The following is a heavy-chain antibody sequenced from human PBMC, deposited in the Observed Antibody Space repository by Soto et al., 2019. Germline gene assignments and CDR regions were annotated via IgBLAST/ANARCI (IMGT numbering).Heavy chain of an antibody. J-gene: IGHJ5*02. Sequence: GGSLRLSCAASGVSFNSYDMHWVRQAPGKGPEWVAIISYDGSNTYYSDSVRGRFTISRDNSKDTLYLQMHSLRSEDTAIYYCSRIIRHCSGGDCHAWGQGTQVTVSS. V-gene: IGHV3-30*03. CDR2: ISYDGSNT. CDR3: SRIIRHCSGGDCHA. D-gene: IGHD2-15*01. CDR1: GVSFNSYD.